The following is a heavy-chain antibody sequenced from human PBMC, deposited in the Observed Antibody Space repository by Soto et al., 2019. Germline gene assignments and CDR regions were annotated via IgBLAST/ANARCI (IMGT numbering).Heavy chain of an antibody. J-gene: IGHJ4*02. V-gene: IGHV4-34*01. CDR2: INHSGST. CDR3: ARARIAARPGY. Sequence: QVQLQQWGAGLLKPSETLSLTCAVYGGSFSGYYWSWIRQPPGKGLEWIGEINHSGSTNYNLSLKSRVTISVDTSKNQFSLKLSSVTAADTAVYYCARARIAARPGYWGQGTLVTVSS. CDR1: GGSFSGYY. D-gene: IGHD6-6*01.